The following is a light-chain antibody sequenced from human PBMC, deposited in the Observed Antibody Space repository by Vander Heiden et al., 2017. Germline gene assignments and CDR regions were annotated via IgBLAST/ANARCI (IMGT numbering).Light chain of an antibody. CDR3: QQSYSTPIT. V-gene: IGKV1-39*01. Sequence: DIQMTHSPSSLSASVGDRVTITCRASKSISSYLNWYQQKPGKAPKLLIYSASTLQSGVPSRFSGSGSGTDFTLTTSSLQPEDFATYYCQQSYSTPITFGQGTRLEIK. CDR1: KSISSY. CDR2: SAS. J-gene: IGKJ5*01.